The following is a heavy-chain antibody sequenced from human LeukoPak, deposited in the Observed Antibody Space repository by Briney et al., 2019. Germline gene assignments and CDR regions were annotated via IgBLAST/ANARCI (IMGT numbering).Heavy chain of an antibody. CDR2: ISSSSSTI. CDR3: ARDLGDDWGGLDP. CDR1: GFTFSSYS. J-gene: IGHJ5*02. D-gene: IGHD3-16*01. Sequence: GGSLRLSCAASGFTFSSYSMNWVRQAPGKGLEWVSYISSSSSTIYYADSVKGRFTISRDNAKNSLYLQMNSLRAEDTAVYYCARDLGDDWGGLDPWGQGTLVTVSS. V-gene: IGHV3-48*01.